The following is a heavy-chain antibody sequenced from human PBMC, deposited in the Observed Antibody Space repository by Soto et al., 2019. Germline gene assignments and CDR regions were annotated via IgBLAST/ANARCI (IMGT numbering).Heavy chain of an antibody. CDR1: GFTFSSYC. V-gene: IGHV3-74*01. J-gene: IGHJ6*02. Sequence: GGSLRLSCAASGFTFSSYCMHWVRHAPGKGLVWVSRINSDGSSTSYADSVKGRFTISRDNAKNTLYLQMNSLRAEDTAVYYCARANGDYYYYYGMDVWGQGTTVTVSS. CDR2: INSDGSST. D-gene: IGHD2-8*01. CDR3: ARANGDYYYYYGMDV.